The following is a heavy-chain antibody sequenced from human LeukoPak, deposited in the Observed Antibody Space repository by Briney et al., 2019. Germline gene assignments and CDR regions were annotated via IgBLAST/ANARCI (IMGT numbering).Heavy chain of an antibody. J-gene: IGHJ4*02. D-gene: IGHD3-22*01. CDR1: GYSISRGNS. CDR3: AREDYYNSGGYYLDY. CDR2: IYHSGST. V-gene: IGHV4-38-2*02. Sequence: PSETLSLTCTVSGYSISRGNSWGWIRQPPGKGLEWIGNIYHSGSTNYSPSLKSRVTISVDTSKNQFSLKLSSVTAADTAVYFCAREDYYNSGGYYLDYWGQGTLVTVSS.